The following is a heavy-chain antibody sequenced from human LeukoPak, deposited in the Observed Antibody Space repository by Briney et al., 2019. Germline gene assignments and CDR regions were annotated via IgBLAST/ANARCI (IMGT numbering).Heavy chain of an antibody. V-gene: IGHV4-59*01. CDR1: GGSISSYY. J-gene: IGHJ4*02. D-gene: IGHD5-18*01. Sequence: PSETLSLTCTVSGGSISSYYWSWIRQPPGKGLEWVGHIYYSGSTNYNPSLKSRVTISIDTSKNQFSLRLSSVTAADTAVYYCARGAAGYSYGWGQGTLVTVSS. CDR3: ARGAAGYSYG. CDR2: IYYSGST.